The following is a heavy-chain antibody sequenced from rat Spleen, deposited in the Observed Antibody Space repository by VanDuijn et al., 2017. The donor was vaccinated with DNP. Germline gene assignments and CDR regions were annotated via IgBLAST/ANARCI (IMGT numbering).Heavy chain of an antibody. J-gene: IGHJ3*01. V-gene: IGHV5-20*01. CDR1: GFTFSDYN. Sequence: EVQLVESGGGLVQPGRSLKLSCASSGFTFSDYNMAWVRQAPTKGLEWVASISYDGGKTYYRDSVKGRFTISRDNAKSSLYLQTDSLRSEDTATYYCTTGYKSGYERFAYWGQGTLVTVSS. D-gene: IGHD4-3*01. CDR2: ISYDGGKT. CDR3: TTGYKSGYERFAY.